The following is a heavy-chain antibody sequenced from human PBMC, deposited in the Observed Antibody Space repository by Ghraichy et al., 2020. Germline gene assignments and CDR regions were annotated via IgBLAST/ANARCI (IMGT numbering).Heavy chain of an antibody. Sequence: QTLSLTCTVSGGSISTYYWSWIRQPPGKGLEWIGYIYYSGSTNYNPSLKSRVTISVDTSKNQFSLKLSSITAADTAVYYCARGGSGWPNWFDPWGQGTLVTVSS. CDR1: GGSISTYY. D-gene: IGHD6-19*01. V-gene: IGHV4-59*01. CDR2: IYYSGST. CDR3: ARGGSGWPNWFDP. J-gene: IGHJ5*02.